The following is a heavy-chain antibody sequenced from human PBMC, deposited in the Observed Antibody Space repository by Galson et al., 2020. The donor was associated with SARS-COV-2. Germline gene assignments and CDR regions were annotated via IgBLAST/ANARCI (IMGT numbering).Heavy chain of an antibody. D-gene: IGHD6-19*01. Sequence: SETLSLTCAVYGGSFSGYYWSWIRQPPGKGLEWIGEINHSGSTNYNPSLKSRVTISVDTSKNQFSLKLSSVTAADTAVYYCARGVIAVAGLIEDYYYGMDVWGQGTTVTGSS. J-gene: IGHJ6*02. V-gene: IGHV4-34*01. CDR1: GGSFSGYY. CDR3: ARGVIAVAGLIEDYYYGMDV. CDR2: INHSGST.